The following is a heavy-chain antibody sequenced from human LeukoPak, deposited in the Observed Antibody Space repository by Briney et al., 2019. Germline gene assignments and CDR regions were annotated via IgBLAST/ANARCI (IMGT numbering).Heavy chain of an antibody. V-gene: IGHV3-9*01. Sequence: GGSLRLSCAASGFTFDDYAMHWVRQAPGKGLEWVSGISWNSGSIGYADSVKGRFTISRDNAKNSLYLQMNSLRAEDTALYYCAMGRDDYVWGSYRHDYWGQGTLVTVSS. CDR2: ISWNSGSI. D-gene: IGHD3-16*02. CDR3: AMGRDDYVWGSYRHDY. J-gene: IGHJ4*02. CDR1: GFTFDDYA.